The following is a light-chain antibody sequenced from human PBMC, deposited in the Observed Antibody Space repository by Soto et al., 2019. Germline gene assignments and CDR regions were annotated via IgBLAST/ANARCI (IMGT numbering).Light chain of an antibody. Sequence: QSVLTQPPSASGTPGQRVTISCSGSSSNIGSNTVNWYQQLPGTAPKLLIYSNNQRPSGVPGRFSGSKSGTSVSLAISGLQSEDEADYYCATWDDSLNAYVFGTGTKVTVL. CDR2: SNN. V-gene: IGLV1-44*01. CDR3: ATWDDSLNAYV. J-gene: IGLJ1*01. CDR1: SSNIGSNT.